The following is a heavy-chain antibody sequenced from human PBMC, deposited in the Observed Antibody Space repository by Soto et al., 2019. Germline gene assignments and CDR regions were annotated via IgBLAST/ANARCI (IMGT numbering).Heavy chain of an antibody. CDR2: ISYDGSNK. V-gene: IGHV3-30*18. D-gene: IGHD3-22*01. CDR3: AKEAYYYDSSDQPYGMDV. CDR1: GFTFSSYG. J-gene: IGHJ6*02. Sequence: GGSLRLSCAASGFTFSSYGMHWVRQAPGKGLEWVAVISYDGSNKYYADSVKGRFTISRDNSKNTLYLQMNSLRAEDTAVYYCAKEAYYYDSSDQPYGMDVWGQGATVTVSS.